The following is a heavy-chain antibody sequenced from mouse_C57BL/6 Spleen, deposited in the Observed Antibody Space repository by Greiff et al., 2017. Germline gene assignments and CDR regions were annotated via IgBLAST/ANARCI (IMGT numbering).Heavy chain of an antibody. CDR1: GYTFTSYN. CDR3: ARGGAYYSNYGVYYAMDD. Sequence: QVQLQQSGAELVRPGASVKMSCKASGYTFTSYNMHWVKQTPRQGLEWIGAIYPGNGDTSYNQKFKGKATLTVDKSSSTAYMQLSSLTSEDSAVYFWARGGAYYSNYGVYYAMDDWGQGTSVTVSS. V-gene: IGHV1-12*01. CDR2: IYPGNGDT. D-gene: IGHD2-5*01. J-gene: IGHJ4*01.